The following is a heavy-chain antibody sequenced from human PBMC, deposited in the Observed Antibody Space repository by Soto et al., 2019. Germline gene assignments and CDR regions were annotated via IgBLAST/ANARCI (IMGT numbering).Heavy chain of an antibody. J-gene: IGHJ5*02. V-gene: IGHV3-33*01. Sequence: QVQLVESGGGVVQPGRSLRLSCAASGFTFSSYGMHWVRQAPGKGLEWVAVIWYDGSNKYYADSVKGRFTISRDNSKNTLYLQMNSLRAEDTAVSYCARAAAAGTHQYNWFDPWGQGTLATVSS. CDR3: ARAAAAGTHQYNWFDP. D-gene: IGHD6-13*01. CDR2: IWYDGSNK. CDR1: GFTFSSYG.